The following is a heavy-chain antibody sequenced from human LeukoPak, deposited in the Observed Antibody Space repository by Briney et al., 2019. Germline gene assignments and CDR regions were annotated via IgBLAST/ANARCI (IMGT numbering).Heavy chain of an antibody. Sequence: GGSLRLSCAASGFTFSSYWMSWVRQAPGKGLGWVANIKQDGSEKYYVDSVKGRFTISRDNAKNSLYLQMNSLRAEDTAVYYCARDDYDFWSGYYDYWGQGTLVTVSS. CDR3: ARDDYDFWSGYYDY. J-gene: IGHJ4*02. V-gene: IGHV3-7*01. CDR2: IKQDGSEK. CDR1: GFTFSSYW. D-gene: IGHD3-3*01.